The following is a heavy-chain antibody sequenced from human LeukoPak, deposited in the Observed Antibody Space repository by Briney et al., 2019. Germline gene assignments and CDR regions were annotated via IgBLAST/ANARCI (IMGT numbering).Heavy chain of an antibody. CDR1: GGSISSSSYY. J-gene: IGHJ4*02. CDR3: ARIGIWGSSWAFDY. D-gene: IGHD6-13*01. V-gene: IGHV4-61*05. CDR2: IYYSGST. Sequence: SETLSLTCTVSGGSISSSSYYWGWIRQPPGKGLEWIGYIYYSGSTYYNPSLKSRVTISVDTSKNQFSLKLSSVTAADTAVYYCARIGIWGSSWAFDYWGQGTLVTVSS.